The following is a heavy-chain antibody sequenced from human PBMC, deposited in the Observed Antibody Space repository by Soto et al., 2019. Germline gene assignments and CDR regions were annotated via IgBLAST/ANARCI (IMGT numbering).Heavy chain of an antibody. Sequence: EVQLVESGGGLVQPGGSLRLSCAASGFTFSDHYMDRVRQAPGKGLEWVGRTRNKANSYTTEYAASVKGRFTNSRDDSKNSLYLQMNSLKTEDTAVYYCASAYGDYGSLDYWGQGTLVTVSS. V-gene: IGHV3-72*01. J-gene: IGHJ4*02. D-gene: IGHD4-17*01. CDR1: GFTFSDHY. CDR2: TRNKANSYTT. CDR3: ASAYGDYGSLDY.